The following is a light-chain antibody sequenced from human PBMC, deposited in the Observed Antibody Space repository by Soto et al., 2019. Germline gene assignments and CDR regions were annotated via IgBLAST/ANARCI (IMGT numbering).Light chain of an antibody. V-gene: IGLV2-11*01. CDR2: DVN. CDR3: CSFAGDPYV. Sequence: QSALTQPRSVSGSPGQSVAISCTGTSSDVGGYNYVSWYQQHPGKAPKLMIYDVNKRPSGVPDRFSGSKSGNTASLTISGLQAEDEADYYCCSFAGDPYVFGTGIKLTVL. J-gene: IGLJ1*01. CDR1: SSDVGGYNY.